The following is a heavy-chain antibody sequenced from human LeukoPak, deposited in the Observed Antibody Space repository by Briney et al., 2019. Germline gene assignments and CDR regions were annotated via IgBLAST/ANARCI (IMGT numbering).Heavy chain of an antibody. D-gene: IGHD2-21*01. V-gene: IGHV3-23*01. CDR2: ISGSGGST. CDR1: GFTFSSYA. Sequence: GGSLRLSCAASGFTFSSYAMSWVRQAPGKGLEWVSAISGSGGSTYSADSVKGRFTISRDSSKNTLYLQMNSLRAEDAAVYYCAKAPVTSCRGAYCYPFDYWGQGTLVTVSS. CDR3: AKAPVTSCRGAYCYPFDY. J-gene: IGHJ4*02.